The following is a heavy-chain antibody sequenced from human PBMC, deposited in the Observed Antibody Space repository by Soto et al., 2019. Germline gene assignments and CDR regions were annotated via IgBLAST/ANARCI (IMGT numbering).Heavy chain of an antibody. D-gene: IGHD2-21*02. CDR3: ARQSRQIVVVTALMSAFDI. CDR2: VSYSAST. Sequence: PSETLSLTCTVSGGSISNTYYWGWIRQPPGKGLEWIGTVSYSASTYYNPSLKSRVGISVDTSRNQFSLKLRSVTATDAAVYYCARQSRQIVVVTALMSAFDIWGQGTMVTVSS. CDR1: GGSISNTYY. J-gene: IGHJ3*02. V-gene: IGHV4-39*01.